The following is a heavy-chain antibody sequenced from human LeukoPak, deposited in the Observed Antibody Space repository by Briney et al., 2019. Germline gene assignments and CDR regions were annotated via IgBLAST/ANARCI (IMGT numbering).Heavy chain of an antibody. J-gene: IGHJ6*03. CDR2: IKEDGSEK. CDR1: GFMFSSYW. D-gene: IGHD3-22*01. CDR3: ARYPPYYYDSSGYYLYYYYMDV. Sequence: GGSLRLSCAASGFMFSSYWMSWVRQAPGKGLEWVADIKEDGSEKSYVDSVKGRFTISRDNAKNSLYLQMNSLRAEDTALYYCARYPPYYYDSSGYYLYYYYMDVWGKGTTVTVSS. V-gene: IGHV3-7*03.